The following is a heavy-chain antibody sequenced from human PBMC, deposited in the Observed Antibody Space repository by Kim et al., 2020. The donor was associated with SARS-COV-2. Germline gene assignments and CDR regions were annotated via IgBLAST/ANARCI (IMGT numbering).Heavy chain of an antibody. Sequence: SETLSLTCTVSGASVSSGSYHWTWIRLPPGKGLEWIGQSGSTNYNPSLKGRITISTDTSNNQFSLRLNSVTAADTAVYYCATYRAGGGGVGSWGQGTLVVVSS. CDR3: ATYRAGGGGVGS. CDR2: SGST. CDR1: GASVSSGSYH. J-gene: IGHJ4*02. V-gene: IGHV4-61*01. D-gene: IGHD3-10*01.